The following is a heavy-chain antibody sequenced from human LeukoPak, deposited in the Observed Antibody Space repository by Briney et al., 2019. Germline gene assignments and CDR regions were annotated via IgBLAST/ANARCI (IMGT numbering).Heavy chain of an antibody. CDR2: ISSSSSYI. V-gene: IGHV3-21*01. D-gene: IGHD3-3*01. CDR1: GFTFSSYS. CDR3: ARSPNDFWSGYF. J-gene: IGHJ1*01. Sequence: GVSLRLSCAASGFTFSSYSMNWVRQAPGKGLELVSSISSSSSYIYYADSVKGRFTISRDNAKNSLYLQMNSLRAEDTAVYYCARSPNDFWSGYFGGQGTLLTVPS.